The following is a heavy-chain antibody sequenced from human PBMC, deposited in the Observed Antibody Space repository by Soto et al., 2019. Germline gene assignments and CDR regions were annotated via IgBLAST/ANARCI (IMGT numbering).Heavy chain of an antibody. Sequence: SETLSLTCTVSGGSISSSSYYWGWIRQPPGKGLEWIGSIYYSGSIYYNPSLKSRVTISVDTSKNQFSLKLSSVTAADTAVYYCARRGGGAMVYYYYGMDVWGQGTTVTVSS. D-gene: IGHD5-18*01. CDR3: ARRGGGAMVYYYYGMDV. J-gene: IGHJ6*02. V-gene: IGHV4-39*01. CDR1: GGSISSSSYY. CDR2: IYYSGSI.